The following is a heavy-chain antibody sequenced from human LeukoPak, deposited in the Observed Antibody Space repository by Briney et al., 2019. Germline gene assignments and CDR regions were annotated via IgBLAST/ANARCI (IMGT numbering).Heavy chain of an antibody. V-gene: IGHV3-53*01. CDR2: IYSGGST. Sequence: GGSLRLSCAASGFTVSSNYMNWVRQAPGKGLEWVSVIYSGGSTYYADSVKGRFTISRDNSKNTLFLQMNSLRAEDTAEYYCARGDNYGGAWYYFDYWGQGTLVTVSS. CDR3: ARGDNYGGAWYYFDY. J-gene: IGHJ4*02. D-gene: IGHD4-23*01. CDR1: GFTVSSNY.